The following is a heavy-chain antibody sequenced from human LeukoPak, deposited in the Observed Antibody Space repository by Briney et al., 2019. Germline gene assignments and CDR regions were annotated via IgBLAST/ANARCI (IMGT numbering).Heavy chain of an antibody. CDR1: GFSLSTSGLG. Sequence: ESGPTLVKPTQTLTRTCTFSGFSLSTSGLGVAWIRQPPGKALEWLALIYGDDNKRYNPSLRSRLIITKDTSKNQVVLTMTNMDPVDTATYYCAHDVPGAEGFDYWGQGILVSVSS. V-gene: IGHV2-5*02. J-gene: IGHJ4*02. CDR2: IYGDDNK. CDR3: AHDVPGAEGFDY. D-gene: IGHD1-14*01.